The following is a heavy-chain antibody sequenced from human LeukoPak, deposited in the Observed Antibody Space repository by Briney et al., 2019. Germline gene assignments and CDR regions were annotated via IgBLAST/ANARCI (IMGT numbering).Heavy chain of an antibody. CDR1: GFTFDDYG. J-gene: IGHJ3*02. CDR2: INWNGGST. D-gene: IGHD1-20*01. CDR3: ARIPPYNWNDARGAFDI. Sequence: PGGSLRLSCAASGFTFDDYGMSWVRQAPGKGLEWVSGINWNGGSTGYVDSVKGRFTISRDNAKNSLYLQMNSLRAEDTALYYCARIPPYNWNDARGAFDIWGQGTMVTVSS. V-gene: IGHV3-20*04.